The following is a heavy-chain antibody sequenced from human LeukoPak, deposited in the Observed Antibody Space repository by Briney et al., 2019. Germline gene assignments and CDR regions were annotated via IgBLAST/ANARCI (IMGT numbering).Heavy chain of an antibody. CDR1: GGTFSSHA. J-gene: IGHJ4*02. CDR2: IIPIFGTT. V-gene: IGHV1-69*05. Sequence: SVKVSCKASGGTFSSHAIGWVRQAPGQGLEWVGGIIPIFGTTNYAQKFQGRVTITTDESTSTGYMELRSLRSDDTAVYYCARGDSGYDYGFDNWGQGTLVTVSS. CDR3: ARGDSGYDYGFDN. D-gene: IGHD5-12*01.